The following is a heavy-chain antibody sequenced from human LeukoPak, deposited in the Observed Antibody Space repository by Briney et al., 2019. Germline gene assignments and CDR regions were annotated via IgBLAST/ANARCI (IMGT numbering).Heavy chain of an antibody. Sequence: GGSLRLSCAASGFTFNTYSMSWVRQAPGKGLEWVSSMTGINTYIYYGDSVKGRFTTSRDNAKKSLYLQMNSLRAEDTAVYYCARLQKLPYYYIDVWGKGTTVTVSS. CDR3: ARLQKLPYYYIDV. D-gene: IGHD2-21*01. CDR1: GFTFNTYS. V-gene: IGHV3-21*01. J-gene: IGHJ6*03. CDR2: MTGINTYI.